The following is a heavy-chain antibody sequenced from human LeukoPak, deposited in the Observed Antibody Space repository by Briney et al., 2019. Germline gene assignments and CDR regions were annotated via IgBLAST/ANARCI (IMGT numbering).Heavy chain of an antibody. J-gene: IGHJ3*02. CDR2: IYPGDSDT. V-gene: IGHV5-51*01. D-gene: IGHD3-10*01. CDR1: GYSFTSYW. Sequence: GESLKISCKGSGYSFTSYWIGWVRQLPGKGLEWTGIIYPGDSDTRYSPSFQGHVTISADTSISTAYPQWSSLKASDAAMYYCARRAVLLWFGEPLDGAFDIWGQGTMVTVSS. CDR3: ARRAVLLWFGEPLDGAFDI.